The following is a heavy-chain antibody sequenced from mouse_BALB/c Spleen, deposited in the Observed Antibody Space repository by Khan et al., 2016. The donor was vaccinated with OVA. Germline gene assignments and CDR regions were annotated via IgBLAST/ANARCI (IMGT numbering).Heavy chain of an antibody. J-gene: IGHJ2*01. CDR3: ARVNYGSRDYFDD. D-gene: IGHD1-1*01. CDR1: GYTFSGYW. CDR2: ILPGSGSS. Sequence: QVQLKESGAELMKPGASVKISCKATGYTFSGYWLEWVKQRPGHGLEWIGEILPGSGSSNYNEKFKGKATFTADISSKTTYMQLSSLTSEDSAVDYCARVNYGSRDYFDDWGQGTTLTVSA. V-gene: IGHV1-9*01.